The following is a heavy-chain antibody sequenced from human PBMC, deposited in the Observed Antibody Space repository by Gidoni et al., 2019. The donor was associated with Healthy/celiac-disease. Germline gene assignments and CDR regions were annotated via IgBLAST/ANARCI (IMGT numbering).Heavy chain of an antibody. CDR1: GGSFSGYY. CDR3: ARVSYNWNDGEAFDI. CDR2: INHSGST. D-gene: IGHD1-20*01. V-gene: IGHV4-34*01. Sequence: QVQLQQWGAGLLKPSETLSLTCAVYGGSFSGYYWSWIRQPPGKGLEWIGEINHSGSTNYNPSLKSRVTISVDTSKNQFSLKLSSVTAADTAVYYCARVSYNWNDGEAFDIWGQGTMVTVSS. J-gene: IGHJ3*02.